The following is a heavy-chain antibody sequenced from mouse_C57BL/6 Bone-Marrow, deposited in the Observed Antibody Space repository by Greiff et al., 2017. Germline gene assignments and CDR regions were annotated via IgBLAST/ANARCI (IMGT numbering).Heavy chain of an antibody. J-gene: IGHJ4*01. CDR3: TRDRIPLYYAMDY. V-gene: IGHV5-9-1*02. CDR2: ISSGGDYI. Sequence: EVKVVESGEGLVKPGGSPKLSCAASGFTFSSYAMSWVRQTPEKRLEWVAYISSGGDYIYYADTVKGRFTSSRDNARNTLYLQMSSLKSEDTAMYYCTRDRIPLYYAMDYWGQGTSVTVSS. CDR1: GFTFSSYA. D-gene: IGHD2-14*01.